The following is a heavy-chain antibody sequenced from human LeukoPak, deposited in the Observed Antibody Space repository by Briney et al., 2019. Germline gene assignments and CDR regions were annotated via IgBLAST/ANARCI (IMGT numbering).Heavy chain of an antibody. D-gene: IGHD2-21*02. Sequence: GGSLRLSCVVSGFTFSSYAMHWVRQTPGKGLEWVAVISYDGSNKYYADSVKGRFTISRDNSKNTLNLQMNSLRAEDTAVYYCAREVTGVHGMDVWGQGTTVTVSS. V-gene: IGHV3-30-3*01. CDR3: AREVTGVHGMDV. CDR1: GFTFSSYA. CDR2: ISYDGSNK. J-gene: IGHJ6*02.